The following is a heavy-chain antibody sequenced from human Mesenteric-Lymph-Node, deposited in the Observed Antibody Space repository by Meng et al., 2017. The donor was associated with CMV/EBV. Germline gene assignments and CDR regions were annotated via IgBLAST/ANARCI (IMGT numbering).Heavy chain of an antibody. J-gene: IGHJ6*02. CDR2: INPNSGGT. D-gene: IGHD1-14*01. CDR3: ARGTGGPYYYGMDV. V-gene: IGHV1-2*02. Sequence: ASVKVSCKASGYTLSGYYVHWVRQVPGQGLEWMGWINPNSGGTNYAQKFQGRVTMTRDTSISTAYMELSSLRSEDTAVYYCARGTGGPYYYGMDVWGQGTTVTVSS. CDR1: GYTLSGYY.